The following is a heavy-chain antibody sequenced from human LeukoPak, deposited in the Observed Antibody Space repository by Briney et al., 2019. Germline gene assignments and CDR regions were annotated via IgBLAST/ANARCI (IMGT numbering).Heavy chain of an antibody. V-gene: IGHV4-30-4*07. D-gene: IGHD3-10*01. J-gene: IGHJ4*02. CDR1: GGSISSGAYS. CDR2: VYNDGST. CDR3: ARDPGYYYRSGRIMYFDY. Sequence: PSDTLSLTCAVSGGSISSGAYSWNWIRQPPGKGLEWIGYVYNDGSTYYNPSLESRITISLDTSKNHFSLHLNSVTAAATALYYCARDPGYYYRSGRIMYFDYWGPGLLVTVSS.